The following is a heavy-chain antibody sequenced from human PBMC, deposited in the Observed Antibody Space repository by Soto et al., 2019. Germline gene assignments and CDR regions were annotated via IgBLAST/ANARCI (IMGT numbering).Heavy chain of an antibody. V-gene: IGHV1-46*01. Sequence: QVQLMQSGAEVKKPGASVKVSCKASGDTFTDYYIHWVRQAPGQGLEWMGTVNPSGGHTTYAQHFLGRVTXTXEXSPXTLYMELTSLTSEDTAVYYCARGGHVVVVTAALDYWGQGTLVTVSS. CDR3: ARGGHVVVVTAALDY. CDR2: VNPSGGHT. J-gene: IGHJ4*02. CDR1: GDTFTDYY. D-gene: IGHD2-21*02.